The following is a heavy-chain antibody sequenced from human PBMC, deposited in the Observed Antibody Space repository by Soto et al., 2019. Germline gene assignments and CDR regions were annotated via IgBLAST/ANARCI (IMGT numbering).Heavy chain of an antibody. CDR2: INHSGST. J-gene: IGHJ4*02. CDR3: ARVWPWGLGYFDY. CDR1: GGSFSGYY. D-gene: IGHD2-21*01. V-gene: IGHV4-34*01. Sequence: QVQLQQWGEGLLKPSETLSLTCAVYGGSFSGYYWSWIRQPPGKGLGWIGEINHSGSTNYTPSLKSRVTISVDTSKNQFSLKLCSVTAADTAVYYCARVWPWGLGYFDYCVQVTLVTVSS.